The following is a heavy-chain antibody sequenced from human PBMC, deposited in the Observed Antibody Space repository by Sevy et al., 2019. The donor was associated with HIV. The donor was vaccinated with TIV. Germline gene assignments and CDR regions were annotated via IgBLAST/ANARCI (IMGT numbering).Heavy chain of an antibody. D-gene: IGHD4-17*01. V-gene: IGHV3-11*06. CDR3: ARDRRNYGGQYFDF. J-gene: IGHJ4*02. CDR1: GFTFSDYY. CDR2: ISSGSSYT. Sequence: GGSLRLSCAASGFTFSDYYMSWIRQAPGKGLEWVSYISSGSSYTNYADSVKGRFTISRDNAKNLLYLQMNSLRAEDTAVYYCARDRRNYGGQYFDFWGQGTLVTVSS.